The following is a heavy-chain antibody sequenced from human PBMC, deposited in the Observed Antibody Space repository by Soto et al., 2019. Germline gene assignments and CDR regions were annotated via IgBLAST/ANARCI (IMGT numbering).Heavy chain of an antibody. Sequence: SGPTLVNPTQTPTLTCTFSGFSLSTSGMCVSWIRQPPGKALEWLARIDWDDDKYYSTSLKTRLTISKDTSKNQVVLTMTNMDPVDTATYYCARTIGYCTNGVCYYPVDYWGQGTLVTVSS. CDR1: GFSLSTSGMC. V-gene: IGHV2-70*11. D-gene: IGHD2-8*01. CDR3: ARTIGYCTNGVCYYPVDY. CDR2: IDWDDDK. J-gene: IGHJ4*02.